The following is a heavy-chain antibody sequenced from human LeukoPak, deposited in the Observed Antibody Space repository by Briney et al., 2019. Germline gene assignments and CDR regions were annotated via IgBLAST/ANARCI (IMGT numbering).Heavy chain of an antibody. CDR2: ISYDGSNK. CDR3: ASHSGAMENGMDV. J-gene: IGHJ6*02. Sequence: GGSLRLSCAASGFTFSSYAMHWVRQAPGKGLEWVAVISYDGSNKYYADSVKGRFTISRDNSKNTLYLQMNSLRAEDTAVYYCASHSGAMENGMDVWGQGTTVTVSS. CDR1: GFTFSSYA. D-gene: IGHD6-19*01. V-gene: IGHV3-30*04.